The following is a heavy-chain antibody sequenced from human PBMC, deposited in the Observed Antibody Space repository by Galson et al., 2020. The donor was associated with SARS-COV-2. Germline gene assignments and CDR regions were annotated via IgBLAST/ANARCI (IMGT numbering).Heavy chain of an antibody. Sequence: TGGSLRLSCAASGFTFSSYGMHWVRQAPGKGLEWVAVISYDGSNKYYADSVKGRFTISRDNSKNTLYLQMNSLRAEDTAVYYCAKDYTPTYYDFWSGEISPHWFGESYYYYGMDVWGQGTTVTVSS. J-gene: IGHJ6*02. V-gene: IGHV3-30*18. D-gene: IGHD3-3*01. CDR3: AKDYTPTYYDFWSGEISPHWFGESYYYYGMDV. CDR2: ISYDGSNK. CDR1: GFTFSSYG.